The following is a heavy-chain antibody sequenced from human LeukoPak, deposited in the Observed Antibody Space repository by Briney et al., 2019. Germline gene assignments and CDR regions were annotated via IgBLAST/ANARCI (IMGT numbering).Heavy chain of an antibody. J-gene: IGHJ5*02. D-gene: IGHD6-13*01. CDR1: GFTFDDYA. V-gene: IGHV3-9*01. CDR2: ISWNSGSI. Sequence: GGSLRLSCAASGFTFDDYAMHWVRQAPGKGLEWVSGISWNSGSIGYADSVKGRFTISRDDAKNSLYLQMNSLRAEDTALYYCAKAIAGPWGQGTLVTVSS. CDR3: AKAIAGP.